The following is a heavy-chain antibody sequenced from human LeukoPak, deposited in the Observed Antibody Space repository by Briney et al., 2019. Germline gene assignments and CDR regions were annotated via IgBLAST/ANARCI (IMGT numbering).Heavy chain of an antibody. CDR1: GFTFSNAW. Sequence: YPGGSLRLSCAASGFTFSNAWMSWVRQAPGKGLEWVGRIKSKTDGGTTDYAAPVKGRFTISRDDSKNTLYLQMNSLKTEDTAVYYCTTDPQPWLLGGYYYGMDVWGQGTTVTVSS. D-gene: IGHD3-22*01. J-gene: IGHJ6*02. CDR3: TTDPQPWLLGGYYYGMDV. V-gene: IGHV3-15*01. CDR2: IKSKTDGGTT.